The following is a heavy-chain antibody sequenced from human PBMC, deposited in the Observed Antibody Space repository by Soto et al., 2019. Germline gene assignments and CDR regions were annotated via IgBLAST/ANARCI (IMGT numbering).Heavy chain of an antibody. CDR2: ISYDGSNK. Sequence: QPGGTLRLSXAASGFTFRSYGMHWIRQAPSKGLEWVAVISYDGSNKYCADFVKGRFNISRENSKNPLYLEMNNLRAPDTDVYYCAHGVGTGCCRGGRCQGLGLLAYWRQGVLVTVS. V-gene: IGHV3-30*03. CDR1: GFTFRSYG. D-gene: IGHD2-15*01. CDR3: AHGVGTGCCRGGRCQGLGLLAY. J-gene: IGHJ4*02.